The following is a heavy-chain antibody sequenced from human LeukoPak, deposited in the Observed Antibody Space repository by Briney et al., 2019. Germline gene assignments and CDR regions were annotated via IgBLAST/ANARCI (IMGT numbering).Heavy chain of an antibody. CDR2: IIPIFGAP. CDR1: GGTLNNLA. D-gene: IGHD2-21*02. CDR3: ARRHCGGDCFSSYYYYYGFDV. J-gene: IGHJ6*02. V-gene: IGHV1-69*13. Sequence: GASVKVSCKPFGGTLNNLALGWVRQAPGQGLEWMGGIIPIFGAPNYAQQFQDRLTLSADLSTNTAFMELSSLTSDDTAVYFCARRHCGGDCFSSYYYYYGFDVWGQGTTVTVSS.